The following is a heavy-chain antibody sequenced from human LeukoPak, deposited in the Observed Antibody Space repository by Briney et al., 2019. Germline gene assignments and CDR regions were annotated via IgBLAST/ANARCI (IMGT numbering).Heavy chain of an antibody. V-gene: IGHV3-21*01. D-gene: IGHD3-10*01. CDR3: AKDRAPYSSGRNMDV. CDR2: ISGSSSYI. Sequence: PGGSLRLSCAASGFTFSSYSLNWVRQAPGKGLEWVSSISGSSSYIYYADSVKGRFTISRHNAKNSLYLQMNSLRAEDTAVYYCAKDRAPYSSGRNMDVWGKGTTVTISS. CDR1: GFTFSSYS. J-gene: IGHJ6*03.